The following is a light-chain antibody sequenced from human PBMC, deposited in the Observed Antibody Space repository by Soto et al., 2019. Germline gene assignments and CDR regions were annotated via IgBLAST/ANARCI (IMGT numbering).Light chain of an antibody. J-gene: IGKJ2*01. Sequence: DIQMTQSPSSLSASVGDRVTITCRAGQNIDTYLNWYQQKPGKAPKLLIYGASSLQSGVPSRFSGSVSGTDFTLIISSLQPEDFATYYCQQSYSTPPMYTFGQGTKLEIK. V-gene: IGKV1-39*01. CDR2: GAS. CDR1: QNIDTY. CDR3: QQSYSTPPMYT.